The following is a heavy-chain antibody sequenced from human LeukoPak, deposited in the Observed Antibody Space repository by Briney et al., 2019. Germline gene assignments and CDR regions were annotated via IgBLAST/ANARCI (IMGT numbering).Heavy chain of an antibody. V-gene: IGHV4-38-2*02. Sequence: SETLSLTCTVSGYSISSGYYWGWIRLPPGKGLEWIGSIYHGGNTYHNPSLKGRVTISVDTSKNQFSLKLSSMTAADTAVYYCARDSTAVAGRNWFDPWGQGTLVTVSS. CDR2: IYHGGNT. J-gene: IGHJ5*02. CDR3: ARDSTAVAGRNWFDP. CDR1: GYSISSGYY. D-gene: IGHD6-19*01.